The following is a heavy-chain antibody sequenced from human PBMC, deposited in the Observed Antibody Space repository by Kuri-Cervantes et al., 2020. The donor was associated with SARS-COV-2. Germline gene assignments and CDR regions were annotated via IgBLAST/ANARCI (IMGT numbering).Heavy chain of an antibody. CDR3: AREGSDYYYYGMDV. CDR1: DGSISSGGYY. V-gene: IGHV4-31*03. Sequence: SETLSLTATVSDGSISSGGYYWSWIRQHPGKGLEWIGYIYYSGSTYYNPSLKSRVTISVDTSKNQFSLKLSSVTAADTAVYYCAREGSDYYYYGMDVWGQGTTVTVSS. J-gene: IGHJ6*02. CDR2: IYYSGST.